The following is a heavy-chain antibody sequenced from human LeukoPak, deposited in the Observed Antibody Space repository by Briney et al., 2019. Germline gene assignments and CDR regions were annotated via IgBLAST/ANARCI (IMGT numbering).Heavy chain of an antibody. CDR1: GGSISSGDYY. CDR3: ARPYYYDSRIDP. CDR2: MYYSGST. D-gene: IGHD3-22*01. Sequence: PSETLSLTCTVFGGSISSGDYYWSWIRQPPGKGLEWIAYMYYSGSTYYNPSLKSRVTMSADMSKNQLSLKLSSVTAADTAVYYCARPYYYDSRIDPWGQGILVTVSS. V-gene: IGHV4-30-4*01. J-gene: IGHJ5*02.